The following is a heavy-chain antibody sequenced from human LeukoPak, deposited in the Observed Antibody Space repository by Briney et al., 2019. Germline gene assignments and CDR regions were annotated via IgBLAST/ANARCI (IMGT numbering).Heavy chain of an antibody. CDR3: AGDRFQSGFDI. V-gene: IGHV3-21*06. CDR1: EFTFSSYS. J-gene: IGHJ3*02. CDR2: ISNTGNHI. D-gene: IGHD3-3*01. Sequence: GGSLRLSCVASEFTFSSYSMNWVRQAPGKGLEWVSSISNTGNHIYYADSVKGRFTISRDNAKNSLYLQLNSLRAEDTAVYYCAGDRFQSGFDIWGQGTMVTVSS.